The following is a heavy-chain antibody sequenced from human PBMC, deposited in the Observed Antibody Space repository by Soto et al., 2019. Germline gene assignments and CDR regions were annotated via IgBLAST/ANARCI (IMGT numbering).Heavy chain of an antibody. Sequence: ASVQVSCKASGYTFTGYYMHWVRQAPGQGLEWMGWINPNSGGTNYAQKFQGRVTMTRDTFISTAYMELSRLRSDDTAVYYCASYSNPVFSFDYWGQGTLVTVSS. V-gene: IGHV1-2*02. CDR2: INPNSGGT. J-gene: IGHJ4*02. CDR1: GYTFTGYY. D-gene: IGHD4-4*01. CDR3: ASYSNPVFSFDY.